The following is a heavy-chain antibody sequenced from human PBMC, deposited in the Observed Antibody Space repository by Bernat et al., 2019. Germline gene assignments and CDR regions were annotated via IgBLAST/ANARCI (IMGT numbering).Heavy chain of an antibody. J-gene: IGHJ4*02. V-gene: IGHV4-59*08. Sequence: QVQLQESGPGLVKPSETLSLTCTVSGGSISSYYWSWIRQPPGKGLEGIGYIYYSGSTNYNPSLKSRVTISVDTSKNQFSLKLSSVTAADTAVYYCARGLAAAGMYYFDYWGQGTLVTVSS. CDR1: GGSISSYY. D-gene: IGHD6-13*01. CDR2: IYYSGST. CDR3: ARGLAAAGMYYFDY.